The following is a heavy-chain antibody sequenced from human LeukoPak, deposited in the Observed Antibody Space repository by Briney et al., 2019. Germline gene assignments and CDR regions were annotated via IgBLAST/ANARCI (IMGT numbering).Heavy chain of an antibody. Sequence: KPSETLSLTCAVYGGSFSGYYWSWIRQPPGKGLEWIGEINHSGSTNYNPSLKSPVTISVDTSKNQFSLKLSSVTAADTAVYYCARDHLWFGSGTGSDWFDPWGQGTLVTVSS. D-gene: IGHD3-10*01. CDR3: ARDHLWFGSGTGSDWFDP. CDR1: GGSFSGYY. J-gene: IGHJ5*02. CDR2: INHSGST. V-gene: IGHV4-34*01.